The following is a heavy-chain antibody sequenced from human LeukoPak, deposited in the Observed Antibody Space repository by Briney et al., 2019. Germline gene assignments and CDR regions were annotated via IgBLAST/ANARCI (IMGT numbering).Heavy chain of an antibody. CDR2: IKEDGSEI. V-gene: IGHV3-7*01. D-gene: IGHD5-18*01. CDR3: TRRGYGY. J-gene: IGHJ4*02. Sequence: GGSLRLSCAASGFTFSSHWMSWVRQAPGKGLEWVANIKEDGSEIYYVDSVKGRFTISRDNAKNSLYLQMNSLRAEDAAVYYCTRRGYGYWGQGTLVTVSS. CDR1: GFTFSSHW.